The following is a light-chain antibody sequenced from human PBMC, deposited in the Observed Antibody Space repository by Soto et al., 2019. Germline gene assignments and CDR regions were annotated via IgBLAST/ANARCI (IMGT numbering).Light chain of an antibody. V-gene: IGKV3-20*01. CDR3: QQYGSSGT. J-gene: IGKJ1*01. CDR2: GAS. Sequence: EIVLTQSPGTLSLSPGERATLSCRASQSVSNNYLDWYQQKPGQAPSLLIYGASNRATGIPDRFSGSGSGTDFTLTISRLEPEDFAVYYCQQYGSSGTFGQGTKVDIK. CDR1: QSVSNNY.